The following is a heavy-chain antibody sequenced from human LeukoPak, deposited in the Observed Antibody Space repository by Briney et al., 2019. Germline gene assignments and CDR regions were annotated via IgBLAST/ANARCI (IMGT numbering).Heavy chain of an antibody. CDR1: GFTFSSYA. J-gene: IGHJ4*02. Sequence: GGSLRLSCAASGFTFSSYAMHWVRQAPGKGLEWVAVISYDGSNKYYADSVKGRFTISRDNSKNTLYLQMNSLRAEDTAVYYCARGCSGGSCYSINYWGQGTLVTVSS. V-gene: IGHV3-30-3*01. CDR2: ISYDGSNK. D-gene: IGHD2-15*01. CDR3: ARGCSGGSCYSINY.